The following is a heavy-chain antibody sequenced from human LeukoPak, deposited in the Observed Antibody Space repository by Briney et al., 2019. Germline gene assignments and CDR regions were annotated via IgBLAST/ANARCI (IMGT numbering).Heavy chain of an antibody. J-gene: IGHJ4*02. CDR1: GFTFITYT. V-gene: IGHV3-21*01. CDR2: ISSSRTYI. D-gene: IGHD3-10*01. Sequence: GGSLRLSCAASGFTFITYTMNWVRQAPGKGLEWVSSISSSRTYIYYADSVKGRFTISRDNAKNSLYLQMNSLRAEDTAVYYCASYGSGSFDYWGQGTLVTVSS. CDR3: ASYGSGSFDY.